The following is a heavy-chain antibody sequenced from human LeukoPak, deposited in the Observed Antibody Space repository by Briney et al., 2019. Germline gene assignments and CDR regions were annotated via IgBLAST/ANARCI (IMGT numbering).Heavy chain of an antibody. J-gene: IGHJ4*02. CDR1: GFTFSDYH. CDR2: ISGRGRSI. D-gene: IGHD6-13*01. V-gene: IGHV3-11*01. Sequence: PGGSLRLSCAASGFTFSDYHMTWIRQAPGKGLEWVSDISGRGRSIYYADSVTGRFTISRDNAKNSLYLQLNSLRVEDTAVYYCARGSSPPDYWGQGTLVTVSS. CDR3: ARGSSPPDY.